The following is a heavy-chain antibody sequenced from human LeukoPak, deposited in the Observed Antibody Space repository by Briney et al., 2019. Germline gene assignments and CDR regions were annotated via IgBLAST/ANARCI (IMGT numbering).Heavy chain of an antibody. CDR3: ASDNTYYDILTGYYLA. V-gene: IGHV4-4*02. Sequence: SETLSLTCAVSGGSISSSNWRSWVRQPPGKGLEWIGEIYHSGSTNYNPSLKSRVTISVDKSKNQFSLKLSSVTAADTAVYYCASDNTYYDILTGYYLAWGQGTLVTVSS. CDR2: IYHSGST. CDR1: GGSISSSNW. J-gene: IGHJ5*02. D-gene: IGHD3-9*01.